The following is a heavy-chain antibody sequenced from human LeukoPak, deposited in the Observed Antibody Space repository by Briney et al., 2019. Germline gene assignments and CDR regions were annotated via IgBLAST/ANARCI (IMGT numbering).Heavy chain of an antibody. J-gene: IGHJ5*02. CDR1: GCSISSGGYS. CDR2: IYHSGST. V-gene: IGHV4-30-2*01. D-gene: IGHD2-2*01. CDR3: ARAPGGSYCSSTSCQVARSRFAP. Sequence: SDTLSLTCDVSGCSISSGGYSWSWIRQPPGKGLDGMGYIYHSGSTYYNPSLKSRVTISVDRSKNQFSLKLSSVTAADTAVYYCARAPGGSYCSSTSCQVARSRFAPWGQGTLVTVSS.